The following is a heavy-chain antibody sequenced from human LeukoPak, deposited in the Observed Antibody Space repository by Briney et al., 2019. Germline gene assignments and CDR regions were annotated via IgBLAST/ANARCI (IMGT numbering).Heavy chain of an antibody. J-gene: IGHJ6*03. D-gene: IGHD3-22*01. CDR1: GFTFSSYA. Sequence: GGPLRLSCAASGFTFSSYAMHWVRQAPGKGLEWVAVISYDGSNKYYADSVKGRFTISRDNAKNSLYLQMNSLRAEDTAVYYCARDPYYYDSSGYHYMDVWGKGTTVTVSS. CDR3: ARDPYYYDSSGYHYMDV. CDR2: ISYDGSNK. V-gene: IGHV3-30*04.